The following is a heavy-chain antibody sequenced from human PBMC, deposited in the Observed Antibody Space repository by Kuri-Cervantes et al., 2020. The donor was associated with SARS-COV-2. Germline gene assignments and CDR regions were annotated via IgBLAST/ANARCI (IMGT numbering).Heavy chain of an antibody. V-gene: IGHV3-30-3*01. Sequence: GESLKISCAASGFTFSSYAMHWVRQAPGKGLEWVAVISYDGSNKYYADSVKGRFTISRDNSKNTQYLQMNSLRAEDTAVYYCARSPPLGYFDLWGRGTLVTVSS. CDR3: ARSPPLGYFDL. CDR1: GFTFSSYA. CDR2: ISYDGSNK. J-gene: IGHJ2*01.